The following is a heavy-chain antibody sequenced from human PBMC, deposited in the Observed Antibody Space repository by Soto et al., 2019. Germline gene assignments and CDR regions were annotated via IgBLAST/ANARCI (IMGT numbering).Heavy chain of an antibody. J-gene: IGHJ6*03. V-gene: IGHV4-59*01. CDR1: RGSISTYY. CDR2: IHYSGST. CDR3: ARAYYGSGSTYYYYMDV. Sequence: SETLSLTCTVSRGSISTYYWSWIRQPPGKGLEWLGSIHYSGSTNYNPSLKSRVTISVDTSKNQFSLKLSSVTAADTAVYYCARAYYGSGSTYYYYMDVWGKGTTVTVSS. D-gene: IGHD3-10*01.